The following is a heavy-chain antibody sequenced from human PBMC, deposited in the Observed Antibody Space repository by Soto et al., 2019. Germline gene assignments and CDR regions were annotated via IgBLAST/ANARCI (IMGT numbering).Heavy chain of an antibody. CDR1: VVSFSGYY. CDR3: ARGTRGEVNGFEP. J-gene: IGHJ5*02. D-gene: IGHD3-10*01. Sequence: SETLSLTCAFYVVSFSGYYWSCIRQPPGKWLEWIGEINHSGSTNYNPSLKSRVAISVDTSKNQFSLKLSSVTAADTAVYYCARGTRGEVNGFEPWGQGTLVNVS. V-gene: IGHV4-34*01. CDR2: INHSGST.